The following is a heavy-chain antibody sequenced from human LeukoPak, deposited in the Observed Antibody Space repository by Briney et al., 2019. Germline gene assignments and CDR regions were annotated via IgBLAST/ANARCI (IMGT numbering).Heavy chain of an antibody. Sequence: PGGSDRLSCAASGFTLSDYWMNWVRQAPGKGPVWVSHISPDGRKIAYADSVKGRFTISRDNSKNTLYLQMNSLRAEDTAVYYCARGAGSYEYYMDVWGKGTTVTVSS. J-gene: IGHJ6*03. V-gene: IGHV3-74*01. CDR1: GFTLSDYW. CDR2: ISPDGRKI. CDR3: ARGAGSYEYYMDV. D-gene: IGHD3-10*01.